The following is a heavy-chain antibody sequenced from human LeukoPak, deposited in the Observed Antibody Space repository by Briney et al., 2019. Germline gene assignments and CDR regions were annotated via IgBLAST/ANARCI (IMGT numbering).Heavy chain of an antibody. Sequence: ASVKVSCKASGYTFTSYGISWVRQAPGQGLEWMGWISAYNGNTNYAQKLQGRVTMTTDTSTSTAYMELRSLRSDDTAVYYCARGLSEYSSSAAVDYWGQGTLVTVSS. CDR3: ARGLSEYSSSAAVDY. J-gene: IGHJ4*02. CDR1: GYTFTSYG. CDR2: ISAYNGNT. V-gene: IGHV1-18*01. D-gene: IGHD6-6*01.